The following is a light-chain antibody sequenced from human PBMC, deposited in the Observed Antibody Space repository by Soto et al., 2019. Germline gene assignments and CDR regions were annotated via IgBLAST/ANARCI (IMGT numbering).Light chain of an antibody. J-gene: IGKJ4*01. CDR1: QSVNSN. CDR3: QQYNNWPRAT. CDR2: RAS. Sequence: IVMTQSPATLSVSLGERATLSCRASQSVNSNLAWYQQKPGQAPRRLMFRASIRSTGFPARFSGSGSETEFNITISSLQPEDSAIYYCQQYNNWPRATFGGGASVEIK. V-gene: IGKV3-15*01.